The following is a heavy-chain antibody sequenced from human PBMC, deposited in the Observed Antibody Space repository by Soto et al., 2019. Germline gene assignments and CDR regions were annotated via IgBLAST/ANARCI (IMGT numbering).Heavy chain of an antibody. CDR1: GYTFTGYY. CDR2: INPNSGGT. Sequence: ASVKVSCKASGYTFTGYYMHWVRQAPGQGLEWMGWINPNSGGTNYAQKFQGRVTMTRDTSISTAYMELSRLRSDDTAVYYCAREPSPTMIVVGCAFDIWGQGTMVTV. J-gene: IGHJ3*02. V-gene: IGHV1-2*02. D-gene: IGHD3-22*01. CDR3: AREPSPTMIVVGCAFDI.